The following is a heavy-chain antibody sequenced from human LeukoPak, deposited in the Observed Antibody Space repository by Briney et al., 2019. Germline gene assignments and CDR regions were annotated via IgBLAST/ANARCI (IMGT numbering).Heavy chain of an antibody. Sequence: PSETLSLTCSVSDDSITTYYWTWIRQPPGKGLEWIGYIDHTGTTNYNPSLNSRVTISRDTSKNHFSLQLSSVTAVDTAVYFCARGRVSSSTWHSTYYYYFYMDVWGKGTTVTVSS. J-gene: IGHJ6*03. D-gene: IGHD4-11*01. CDR1: DDSITTYY. CDR2: IDHTGTT. CDR3: ARGRVSSSTWHSTYYYYFYMDV. V-gene: IGHV4-59*01.